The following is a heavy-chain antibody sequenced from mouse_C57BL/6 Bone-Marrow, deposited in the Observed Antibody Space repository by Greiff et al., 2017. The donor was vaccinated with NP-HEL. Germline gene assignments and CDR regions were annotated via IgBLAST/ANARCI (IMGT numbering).Heavy chain of an antibody. Sequence: VQLQQPGAELVKPGASVKLSCKASGYTFTSYWMHWVTQRPGQGLEWIGMIHPNSGSTNYNEKFKSKATLTVDKSSSTDYMQLSSLTSEDSAVYYCARGLLWLRRRDYYAMDYWGQGTSVTVSS. V-gene: IGHV1-64*01. J-gene: IGHJ4*01. D-gene: IGHD2-2*01. CDR3: ARGLLWLRRRDYYAMDY. CDR1: GYTFTSYW. CDR2: IHPNSGST.